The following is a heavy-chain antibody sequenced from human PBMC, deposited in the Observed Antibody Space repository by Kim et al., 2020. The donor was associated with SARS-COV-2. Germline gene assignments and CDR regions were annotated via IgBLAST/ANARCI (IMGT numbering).Heavy chain of an antibody. Sequence: YVDSGKGRFNISRDNAKNSLYLQMNSLSAEDTAVYYCARDDSTGYYYLDTWGRGTLVTVSS. D-gene: IGHD3-22*01. V-gene: IGHV3-7*01. CDR3: ARDDSTGYYYLDT. J-gene: IGHJ4*02.